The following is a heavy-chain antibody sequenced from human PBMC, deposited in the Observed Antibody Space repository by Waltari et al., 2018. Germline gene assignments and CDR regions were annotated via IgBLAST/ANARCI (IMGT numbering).Heavy chain of an antibody. CDR2: IWFDGGQT. Sequence: QAQLVGSGGGVVQPGMSLRLSCTGTALGISSYGRHWVRQAPGKGLEWVALIWFDGGQTYYADSVRGRFTISRDNSKNTLYLDMNSLKLNDTAIYYCAKDAFGNTYVDHWGQGTLVTVAS. J-gene: IGHJ4*02. V-gene: IGHV3-33*06. D-gene: IGHD3-10*01. CDR3: AKDAFGNTYVDH. CDR1: ALGISSYG.